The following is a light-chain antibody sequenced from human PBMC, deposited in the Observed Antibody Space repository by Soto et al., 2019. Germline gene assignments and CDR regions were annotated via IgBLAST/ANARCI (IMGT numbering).Light chain of an antibody. CDR1: QSAGTN. V-gene: IGKV3-20*01. CDR3: QQYGSSGT. J-gene: IGKJ1*01. CDR2: GAF. Sequence: EIVMTQSPATLTVSPGERATLSCRASQSAGTNLAWYQQKPGQAPRLLIHGAFTRATGIPDRFSGSGSGTDFTLTISRLEPEDFAVYYCQQYGSSGTFGQGTKVDIK.